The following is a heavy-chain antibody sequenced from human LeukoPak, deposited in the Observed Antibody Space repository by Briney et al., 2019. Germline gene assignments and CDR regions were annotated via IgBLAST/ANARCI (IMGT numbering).Heavy chain of an antibody. Sequence: PGGSLRLSCAASGFTFSSYWMSWVRQAPGKGLEWVANIKQDGSEEYYVDSVKGRFTISRDNAKNSLYLQMNSLRAEDTAVYYCARDRSWWELPVGYFDYWGQGTLVTVSS. J-gene: IGHJ4*02. CDR1: GFTFSSYW. CDR2: IKQDGSEE. V-gene: IGHV3-7*01. CDR3: ARDRSWWELPVGYFDY. D-gene: IGHD1-26*01.